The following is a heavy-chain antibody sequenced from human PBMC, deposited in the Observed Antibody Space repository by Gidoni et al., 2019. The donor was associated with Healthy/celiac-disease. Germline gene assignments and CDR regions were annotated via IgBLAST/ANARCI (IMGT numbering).Heavy chain of an antibody. V-gene: IGHV4-31*03. D-gene: IGHD1-26*01. CDR2: IYYSGST. CDR1: GGSISSGGYY. CDR3: ARASGVGPFDY. J-gene: IGHJ4*02. Sequence: QVQLQESGPGLVKPSQTLSLTCPVSGGSISSGGYYLSWIRQHPGKGLEWIGYIYYSGSTYYNPSLKSRVTISVDTSKNQFSLKLSSVTAADTAVYYCARASGVGPFDYWGQGTLVTVSS.